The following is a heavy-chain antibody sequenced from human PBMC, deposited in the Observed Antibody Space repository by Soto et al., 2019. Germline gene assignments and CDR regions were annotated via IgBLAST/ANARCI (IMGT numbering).Heavy chain of an antibody. J-gene: IGHJ4*02. V-gene: IGHV3-48*01. D-gene: IGHD3-22*01. Sequence: EVQLVESGGGLVQPGGSLRLSCAASGLTFSSYSMHWVRQAPGRGLEWVSYISPSSSSIYYADSVKGRFTISRDNAKNSLYLQMNSLRAEDTAVYYCARVAYYYDSSGYFYWGQGTLVTVSS. CDR1: GLTFSSYS. CDR2: ISPSSSSI. CDR3: ARVAYYYDSSGYFY.